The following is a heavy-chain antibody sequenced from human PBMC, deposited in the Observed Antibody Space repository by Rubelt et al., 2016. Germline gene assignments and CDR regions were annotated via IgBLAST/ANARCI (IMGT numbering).Heavy chain of an antibody. CDR3: ARDLPPFRRYNWNFPLDY. CDR2: ISAYNGNT. D-gene: IGHD1-7*01. J-gene: IGHJ4*02. Sequence: QVQLVQSGAEVKKPGASVKVSCKASGYTFTSYGISWVRQAPGQGLEWVGWISAYNGNTNYAQKLQGRGTRTTDTSTSTAYMELRSLRSDDTAVYYCARDLPPFRRYNWNFPLDYWGQGTLVTVSS. CDR1: GYTFTSYG. V-gene: IGHV1-18*01.